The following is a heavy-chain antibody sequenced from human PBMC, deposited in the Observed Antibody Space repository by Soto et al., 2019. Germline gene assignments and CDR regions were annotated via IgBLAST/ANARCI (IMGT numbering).Heavy chain of an antibody. CDR3: ARDRLRGYDSSGFYS. D-gene: IGHD3-22*01. V-gene: IGHV1-18*01. CDR2: IDPNNGNR. CDR1: GYRFSSYG. J-gene: IGHJ4*02. Sequence: ASVKVSCKAYGYRFSSYGVHWLRQAPGQGLEWMGWIDPNNGNRNYAQKFEDRLSMTTATSTNTMYMELKSLKSDDTAIYYCARDRLRGYDSSGFYSWGQGTLVTVSS.